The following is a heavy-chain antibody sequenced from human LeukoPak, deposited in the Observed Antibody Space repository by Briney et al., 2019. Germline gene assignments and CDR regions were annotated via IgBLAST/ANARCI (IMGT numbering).Heavy chain of an antibody. CDR2: INPSGGST. Sequence: ASVKVSCTASGYTFTSYYMHWVRQAPGEGLEWMGIINPSGGSTTYAQKFQGRVTMTRDMSTSTVYMDLSSLRSEDTAVYYCARVAAEVVGLPGAIGFGWLRRDYYYMDVWGKGTTVTVSS. D-gene: IGHD2-2*02. CDR3: ARVAAEVVGLPGAIGFGWLRRDYYYMDV. V-gene: IGHV1-46*01. J-gene: IGHJ6*03. CDR1: GYTFTSYY.